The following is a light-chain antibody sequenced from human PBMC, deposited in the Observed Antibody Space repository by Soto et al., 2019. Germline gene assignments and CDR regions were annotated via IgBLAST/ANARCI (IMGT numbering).Light chain of an antibody. CDR1: GSDVGGYDY. V-gene: IGLV2-14*01. J-gene: IGLJ1*01. CDR2: EVT. Sequence: QSVLTQPASVSGSPGQSVTISCTGTGSDVGGYDYVSWYQQHPGKAPKFMIYEVTNRPSGVSHRFSGSKSGNTASLTISGLQAEDEADYYCSSYTTTSTYVFGPGTKVTVL. CDR3: SSYTTTSTYV.